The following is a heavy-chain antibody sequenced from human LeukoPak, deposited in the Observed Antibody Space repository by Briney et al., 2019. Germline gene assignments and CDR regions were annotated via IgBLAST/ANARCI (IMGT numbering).Heavy chain of an antibody. CDR1: GFTFRDYS. D-gene: IGHD6-19*01. Sequence: PGESLRLSCAASGFTFRDYSMAWVRQVPGGGLEWVSAISIPTFTLSADPVKGRFIISRDNSKNTLYLQMDNLRAEDTAVYYCVKERDRGVDVADDFDLWGQGTLVTVSS. V-gene: IGHV3-23*01. J-gene: IGHJ4*02. CDR3: VKERDRGVDVADDFDL. CDR2: ISIPTFT.